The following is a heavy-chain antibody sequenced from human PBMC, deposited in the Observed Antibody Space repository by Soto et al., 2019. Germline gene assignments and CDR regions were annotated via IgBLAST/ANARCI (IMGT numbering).Heavy chain of an antibody. CDR2: ISGYNGNT. Sequence: KVSCKASGYTFSGYSITWVRQAPGQGLEWMGRISGYNGNTNYARTLRGRLTLTTDTSTSTAYMELRSLTSDDTAVYYCARDVFCGGAPACPDMDVWGQGTTVTVSS. CDR3: ARDVFCGGAPACPDMDV. D-gene: IGHD2-21*01. V-gene: IGHV1-18*04. J-gene: IGHJ6*02. CDR1: GYTFSGYS.